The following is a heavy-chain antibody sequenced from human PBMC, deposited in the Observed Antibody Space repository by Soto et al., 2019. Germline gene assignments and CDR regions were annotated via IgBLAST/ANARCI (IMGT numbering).Heavy chain of an antibody. Sequence: QVPLVQSGAEVKKPGASVKVSCKASGYTFTGYYMHWVRQAPGQGLEWMGWINPNSGGTNYAQKFQGWVTMTRDTSISTAYMELSRLRSDDTAVYYCARDVGATDAEFDDWGKETLVTVSS. CDR1: GYTFTGYY. J-gene: IGHJ4*02. D-gene: IGHD1-26*01. CDR2: INPNSGGT. CDR3: ARDVGATDAEFDD. V-gene: IGHV1-2*04.